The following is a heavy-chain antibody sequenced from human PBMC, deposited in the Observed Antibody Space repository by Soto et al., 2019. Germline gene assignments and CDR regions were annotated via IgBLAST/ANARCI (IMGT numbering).Heavy chain of an antibody. V-gene: IGHV3-23*01. CDR1: GFTFSSCA. D-gene: IGHD2-8*01. CDR3: ARDTRGNTNDYFDC. J-gene: IGHJ4*02. Sequence: PGGSLRLSCAASGFTFSSCAMGWVRQAPGKGLEWVSDIIDSGGSTYYADSVKGRFTISRDNSKSTLYLQMNSLRAEDTALYYCARDTRGNTNDYFDCWGQGALVTVSS. CDR2: IIDSGGST.